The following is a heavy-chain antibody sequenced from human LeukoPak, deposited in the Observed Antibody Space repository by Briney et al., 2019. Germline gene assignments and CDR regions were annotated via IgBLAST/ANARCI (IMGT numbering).Heavy chain of an antibody. CDR3: ARQGSGGRAFDI. Sequence: SETLSLTCTVSGGSISSSSYYWSWIRQPPGKGLEWIGYIFSSGSTNSNPSPKSRVTISVDTSKTQFSLKMTSVTAADTAVYYCARQGSGGRAFDIWGQGTMVTVSS. D-gene: IGHD1-26*01. CDR1: GGSISSSSYY. J-gene: IGHJ3*02. CDR2: IFSSGST. V-gene: IGHV4-61*05.